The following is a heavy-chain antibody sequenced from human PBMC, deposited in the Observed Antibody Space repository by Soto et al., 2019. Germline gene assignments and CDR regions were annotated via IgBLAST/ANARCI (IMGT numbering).Heavy chain of an antibody. CDR2: ISGSGGST. CDR1: GFTFSSYA. CDR3: AKDSIAAAGTSDY. D-gene: IGHD6-13*01. Sequence: GGSLRLSCAASGFTFSSYAMSWVRQAPGKRLEWVSAISGSGGSTYYADSVKGRFTISRDNSKNTLYLQMNSLRAEDTAVYYWAKDSIAAAGTSDYWGLGNMVTVSS. V-gene: IGHV3-23*01. J-gene: IGHJ4*02.